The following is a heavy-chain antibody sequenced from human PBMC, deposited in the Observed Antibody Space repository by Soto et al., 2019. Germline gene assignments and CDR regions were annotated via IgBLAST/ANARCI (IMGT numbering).Heavy chain of an antibody. V-gene: IGHV4-59*01. J-gene: IGHJ4*02. CDR1: GGSISSYY. CDR3: ARFPGIAVVRAPGFFDY. CDR2: IYYSGST. Sequence: SETLSLTCTVSGGSISSYYWSWIRQPPGKGLEWIGYIYYSGSTNYNPSLKSRVTISVDTSKNQFSLKLSSVTAADTAVYYCARFPGIAVVRAPGFFDYWGQGTLVTVSS. D-gene: IGHD6-19*01.